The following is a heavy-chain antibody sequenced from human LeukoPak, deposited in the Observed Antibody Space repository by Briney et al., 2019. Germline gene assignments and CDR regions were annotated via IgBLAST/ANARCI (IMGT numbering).Heavy chain of an antibody. V-gene: IGHV4-4*07. D-gene: IGHD3-22*01. Sequence: SETLSLTCTVSGGSFSSYYWSWVRQPAGKGLEWIGRIYTSGSTNYNPSLTSRVTMSVDTSKNQFSLELSSVTAADTAVYYCARDRRYYDSSGYPSFDYWGQGTLVTVSS. J-gene: IGHJ4*02. CDR3: ARDRRYYDSSGYPSFDY. CDR1: GGSFSSYY. CDR2: IYTSGST.